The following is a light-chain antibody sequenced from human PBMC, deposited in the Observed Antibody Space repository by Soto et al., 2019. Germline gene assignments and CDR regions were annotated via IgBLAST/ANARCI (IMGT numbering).Light chain of an antibody. V-gene: IGKV3-15*01. CDR1: QSVNNN. J-gene: IGKJ1*01. Sequence: EIVVTQSPATLSVSPGERVTLSCRASQSVNNNVAWYQLKDGQVPRLLIYGASTRATDIPARFSGGGSGTEFTLTITSLQSEDFAVYYCHQYNGWPRTFGQGTKVDIK. CDR3: HQYNGWPRT. CDR2: GAS.